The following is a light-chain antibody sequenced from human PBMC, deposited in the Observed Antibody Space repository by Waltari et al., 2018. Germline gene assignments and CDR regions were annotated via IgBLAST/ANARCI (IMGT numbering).Light chain of an antibody. V-gene: IGLV1-40*01. CDR3: QSYDTSLRVV. CDR2: GST. J-gene: IGLJ2*01. CDR1: GSNIGAGYD. Sequence: QSVLTQPPSVSGAPGQRVTISCTGSGSNIGAGYDVHWYQQLPRAAPKLLIYGSTSRPLGVPDRFFGSTSDTSASLAITGLQAEDEADYYCQSYDTSLRVVFGGGTKLTVL.